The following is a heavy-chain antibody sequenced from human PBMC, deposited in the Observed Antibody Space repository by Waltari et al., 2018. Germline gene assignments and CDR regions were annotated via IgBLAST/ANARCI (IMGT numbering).Heavy chain of an antibody. CDR2: IYGGGVT. V-gene: IGHV3-66*01. CDR3: AASSCGADCYYSLGY. D-gene: IGHD2-21*02. Sequence: EVQLVESGGVLVQPGGSLRLSSADSGRTDSGNCMTWVRHAPGNGLDWVLLIYGGGVTYYADSVKGRFIISRDNSKNTLSLQINDLRAEDSALYFCAASSCGADCYYSLGYWGRGTLVTVSS. CDR1: GRTDSGNC. J-gene: IGHJ4*02.